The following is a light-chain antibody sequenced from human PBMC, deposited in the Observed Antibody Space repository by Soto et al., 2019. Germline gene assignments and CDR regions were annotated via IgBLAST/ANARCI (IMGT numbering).Light chain of an antibody. CDR3: QQYNNWPLT. Sequence: EIVLTQSPATLSVSPGERATLSCSASPSVSSYLAWYQQKPGQAPRLLIYGASTRATDIPARFSGSGSGTEFTLTISSLQSEDFALYYCQQYNNWPLTFGRGTKVDIK. J-gene: IGKJ4*02. V-gene: IGKV3-15*01. CDR2: GAS. CDR1: PSVSSY.